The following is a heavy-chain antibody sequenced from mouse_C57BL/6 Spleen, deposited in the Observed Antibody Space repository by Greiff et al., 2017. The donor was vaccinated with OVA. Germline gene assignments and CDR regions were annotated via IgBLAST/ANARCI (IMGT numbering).Heavy chain of an antibody. Sequence: EVKLEESGEGLVKPGGSLKLSCAASGFTFSSYAMSWVRQTPEKRLEWVAYISSGGDYIYYADTVKGRFTISRDNARNTLYLQMSSLKSEDTAMYYCTSYGSSYWFAYWGQGTLVTVSA. V-gene: IGHV5-9-1*02. J-gene: IGHJ3*01. CDR1: GFTFSSYA. D-gene: IGHD1-1*01. CDR2: ISSGGDYI. CDR3: TSYGSSYWFAY.